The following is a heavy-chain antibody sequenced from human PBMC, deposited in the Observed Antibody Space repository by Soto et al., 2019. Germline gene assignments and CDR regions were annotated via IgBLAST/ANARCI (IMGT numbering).Heavy chain of an antibody. CDR3: ARDLYGIAVAGYYFDY. Sequence: GASVKVSCKASGNTFTSYAMHWVRQAPGQRLEWMGWINAGNGNTKYSQKFQGRVTITRDTSASTAYMELSSLRSEDTAVYYCARDLYGIAVAGYYFDYWGQGTLVTVSS. CDR2: INAGNGNT. CDR1: GNTFTSYA. J-gene: IGHJ4*02. D-gene: IGHD6-19*01. V-gene: IGHV1-3*01.